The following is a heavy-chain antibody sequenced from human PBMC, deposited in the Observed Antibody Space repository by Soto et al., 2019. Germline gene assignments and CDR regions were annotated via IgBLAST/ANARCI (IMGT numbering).Heavy chain of an antibody. J-gene: IGHJ4*02. V-gene: IGHV3-33*01. CDR3: ARYMYSSSWYVPTDY. D-gene: IGHD6-13*01. CDR1: GFTFSSYG. CDR2: IWYDGSNK. Sequence: QVQLVESGGGVVQPGRSLRLSCAASGFTFSSYGMHWVRQAPGKGLEWVAVIWYDGSNKYYADSVKGRFTISRDNSKNSLYLDMNRLRAEDTAVYYCARYMYSSSWYVPTDYWGQGALVTVSS.